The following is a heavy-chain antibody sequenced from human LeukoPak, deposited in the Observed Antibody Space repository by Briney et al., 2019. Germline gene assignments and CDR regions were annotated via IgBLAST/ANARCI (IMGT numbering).Heavy chain of an antibody. J-gene: IGHJ4*02. CDR2: ISSSSSTI. Sequence: QPGGSLRLSCAASGFTFSSYSMNWVRQAPGKGLEWVSYISSSSSTIYYADSVKGRFTISRDNAKNSLYLQMNSLRAEDTAVYYCARDRELRFGELLYQLATSVDYWGQGTLVTVSS. D-gene: IGHD3-10*01. V-gene: IGHV3-48*04. CDR3: ARDRELRFGELLYQLATSVDY. CDR1: GFTFSSYS.